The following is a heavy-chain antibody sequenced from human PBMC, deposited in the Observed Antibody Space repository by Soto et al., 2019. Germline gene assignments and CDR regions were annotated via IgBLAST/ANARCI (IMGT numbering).Heavy chain of an antibody. J-gene: IGHJ6*02. CDR2: ISGSGGST. Sequence: GGSLRLSCAASGFTFSSYAMSWVRQSPGKGLEWVSAISGSGGSTYYADSVKGRFTISRDNSKNTLYLQMNSLRAEDTAVYYCAKVRDSSRWYSQADIMDVWGQGTTVTVSS. D-gene: IGHD6-19*01. V-gene: IGHV3-23*01. CDR3: AKVRDSSRWYSQADIMDV. CDR1: GFTFSSYA.